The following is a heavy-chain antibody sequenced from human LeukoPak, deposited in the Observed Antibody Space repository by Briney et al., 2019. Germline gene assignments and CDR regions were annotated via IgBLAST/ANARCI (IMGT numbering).Heavy chain of an antibody. CDR2: INHSGST. V-gene: IGHV4-34*01. CDR3: ARENYYYGMDV. J-gene: IGHJ6*02. Sequence: SETLTLTCAVYGGSFSGYYWSWIRQPPGKGLEWIGEINHSGSTNYNPSLKSRVTISVDTSKNQFSLKLGSVTAADTAVYYCARENYYYGMDVWGQGTTVTVSS. CDR1: GGSFSGYY.